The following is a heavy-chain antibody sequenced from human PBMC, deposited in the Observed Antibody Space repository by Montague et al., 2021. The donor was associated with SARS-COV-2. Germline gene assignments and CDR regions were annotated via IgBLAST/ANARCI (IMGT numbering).Heavy chain of an antibody. V-gene: IGHV4-4*02. J-gene: IGHJ4*02. CDR1: GGSISSSNW. CDR3: AGTYYYGSGFDY. D-gene: IGHD3-10*01. CDR2: IYHSGST. Sequence: SETLSLTCAVSGGSISSSNWWSWVRHPPGKGLEWIGGIYHSGSTTYNPSPHSRSTISVDKSKNQFSLKLSSVTAADTAVYYCAGTYYYGSGFDYWGQGTLVTVSS.